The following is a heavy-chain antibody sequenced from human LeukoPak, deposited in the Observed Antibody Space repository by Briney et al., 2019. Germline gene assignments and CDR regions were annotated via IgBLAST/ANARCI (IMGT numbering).Heavy chain of an antibody. V-gene: IGHV3-48*03. CDR3: ARGPVTRFDY. D-gene: IGHD1-1*01. CDR1: GFTFSSYE. J-gene: IGHJ4*02. CDR2: ISSSGSTI. Sequence: GGSLRLSCAASGFTFSSYEMNWVRQAPGKGLEWASYISSSGSTIYYADSVKGRFTISRDNAKNSLYLQMNSLRAEDTAVYYCARGPVTRFDYWGQGTLVTVSS.